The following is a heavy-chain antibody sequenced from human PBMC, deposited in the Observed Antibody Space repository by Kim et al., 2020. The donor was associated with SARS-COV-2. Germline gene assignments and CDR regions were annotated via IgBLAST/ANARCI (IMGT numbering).Heavy chain of an antibody. CDR1: GYTFTTYG. CDR2: ISTDSGYT. J-gene: IGHJ4*02. Sequence: ASVKVSCKTSGYTFTTYGLSWVRQAPGQGLEWMGWISTDSGYTKYAQKFQDRVTLTKDTSTSTAYMELRSLMSDDTAVYFCARDRDYRFDLWGQGTLLTV. V-gene: IGHV1-18*01. D-gene: IGHD3-16*02. CDR3: ARDRDYRFDL.